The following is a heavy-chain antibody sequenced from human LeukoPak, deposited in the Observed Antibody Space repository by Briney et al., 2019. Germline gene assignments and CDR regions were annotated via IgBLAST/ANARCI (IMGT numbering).Heavy chain of an antibody. D-gene: IGHD6-13*01. Sequence: GGSLRLSCAASGFTFATYSMNWVRQAPGKGLEWVSVISSRSRTIYYADSVKGRFTISRDNAQNSLYLQMDSLRVEDTAVYHCATSAVGGPNDYWGQGTLVTVSS. V-gene: IGHV3-21*01. J-gene: IGHJ4*02. CDR1: GFTFATYS. CDR2: ISSRSRTI. CDR3: ATSAVGGPNDY.